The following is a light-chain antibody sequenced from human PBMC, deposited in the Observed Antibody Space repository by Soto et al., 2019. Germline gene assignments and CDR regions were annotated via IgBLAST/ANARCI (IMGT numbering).Light chain of an antibody. CDR2: AAS. Sequence: DIQMTQSPSSLSASVGDRVTITCGASQGISNFLAWYQQKPGKVPKLLIYAASTLQSGVPSRFSGSGSGTDFTLTISSLQPEDVATYYCQKYNSAPQTFGPGTKVDIK. CDR3: QKYNSAPQT. CDR1: QGISNF. J-gene: IGKJ3*01. V-gene: IGKV1-27*01.